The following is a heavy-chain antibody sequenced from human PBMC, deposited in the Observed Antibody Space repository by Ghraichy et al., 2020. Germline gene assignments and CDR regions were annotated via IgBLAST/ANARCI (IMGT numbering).Heavy chain of an antibody. V-gene: IGHV1-2*02. D-gene: IGHD2-15*01. CDR2: INPNSGGT. J-gene: IGHJ4*02. CDR1: GYTFTSYG. Sequence: ASVKVSCKASGYTFTSYGISWVRQAPGQGLEWMGWINPNSGGTNFAQKLQGRVTMTRDTSISTAYMELSSLRSDDTAIYYCARDFTKLRYCSGGNCYPGYWGQGTLVTVSS. CDR3: ARDFTKLRYCSGGNCYPGY.